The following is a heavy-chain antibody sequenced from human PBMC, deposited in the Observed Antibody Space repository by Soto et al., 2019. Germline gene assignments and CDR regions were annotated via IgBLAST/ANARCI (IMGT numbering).Heavy chain of an antibody. CDR1: GASIKNYY. CDR3: AGLSSSGENFLDY. CDR2: VYHTGST. Sequence: SETLSLTCNVSGASIKNYYWSWIRQPPGKGLEWIGYVYHTGSTNYNPSLKSRVSISVDTSKNQFSLKLGSVTAADTAVYYCAGLSSSGENFLDYWGQGNLVTVSS. J-gene: IGHJ4*02. D-gene: IGHD3-3*01. V-gene: IGHV4-59*01.